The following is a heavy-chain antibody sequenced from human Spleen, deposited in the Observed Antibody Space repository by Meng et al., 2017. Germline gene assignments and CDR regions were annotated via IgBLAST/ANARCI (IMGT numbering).Heavy chain of an antibody. D-gene: IGHD3-22*01. CDR3: ARLNYYDSSGYPS. Sequence: QVYLQESGPGLVRPSEPLSLTCTVLGGSVSSGSYYWSWIRQPPGKGLEWIGYIYYSGSTNYNPSLKSRVTISVDTSKNQFSLKLSSVTAADTAVYYCARLNYYDSSGYPSWGQGTLVTVSS. CDR1: GGSVSSGSYY. CDR2: IYYSGST. V-gene: IGHV4-61*01. J-gene: IGHJ5*02.